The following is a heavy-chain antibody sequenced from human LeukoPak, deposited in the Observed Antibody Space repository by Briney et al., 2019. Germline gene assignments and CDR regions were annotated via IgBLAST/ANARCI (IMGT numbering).Heavy chain of an antibody. V-gene: IGHV3-30-3*01. CDR2: ISYDGSNK. J-gene: IGHJ1*01. CDR3: ARDQGILHEAVGSPMRH. Sequence: PGGSLRLSCAASGFTFNSYAMHWVRQAPGKGLEWVAVISYDGSNKYYADSVKGRFTISRDNSKNTLYLQMNSLRAEDTAVYYCARDQGILHEAVGSPMRHWGQGTLVTVSS. D-gene: IGHD2-15*01. CDR1: GFTFNSYA.